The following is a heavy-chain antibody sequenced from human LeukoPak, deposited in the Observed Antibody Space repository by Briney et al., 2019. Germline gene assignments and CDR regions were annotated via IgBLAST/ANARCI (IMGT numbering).Heavy chain of an antibody. D-gene: IGHD6-13*01. V-gene: IGHV3-74*01. CDR1: GFTFSSYW. Sequence: TGGSLRLSCAASGFTFSSYWMHWVRQVPGKGLVWVSRINSDGSSTTYADSVKGRFTISRDNAKNTLYLQMSSLRAEDTAVYYCAKLWSSSRGAFDIWGQGTMVTVSS. J-gene: IGHJ3*02. CDR3: AKLWSSSRGAFDI. CDR2: INSDGSST.